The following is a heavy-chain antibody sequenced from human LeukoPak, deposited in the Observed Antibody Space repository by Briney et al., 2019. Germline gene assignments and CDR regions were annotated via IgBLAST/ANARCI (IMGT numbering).Heavy chain of an antibody. D-gene: IGHD3-10*01. V-gene: IGHV1-24*01. CDR3: ASRITMVRGVINKYYYYYMDV. CDR1: GYTLTELS. CDR2: FDPEDGET. J-gene: IGHJ6*03. Sequence: ASVKVSCKVSGYTLTELSMHWVRQAPGKGLEWMGGFDPEDGETIYAQKFQGRVTMTEDTSTDTAYMELSSLRSEDTAVYYCASRITMVRGVINKYYYYYMDVWGKGTTVTVSS.